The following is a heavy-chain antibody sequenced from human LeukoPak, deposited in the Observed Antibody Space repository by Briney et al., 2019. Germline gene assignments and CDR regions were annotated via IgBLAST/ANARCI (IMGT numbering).Heavy chain of an antibody. D-gene: IGHD2-15*01. Sequence: ASVKVSCKASGYTFTSYGISWVRQAPGQGLEWMGWITTYNGNTNYAQKLQGRVTIITDASTDTTYMELRSLRSDDTALYYCARVVIVAATEDPYYFDYWGQGTLVTVSS. CDR3: ARVVIVAATEDPYYFDY. V-gene: IGHV1-18*01. J-gene: IGHJ4*02. CDR1: GYTFTSYG. CDR2: ITTYNGNT.